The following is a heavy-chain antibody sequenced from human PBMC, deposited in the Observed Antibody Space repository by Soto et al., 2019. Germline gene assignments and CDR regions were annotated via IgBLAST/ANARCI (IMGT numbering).Heavy chain of an antibody. CDR2: IKQDGSEK. CDR1: GFTFSSYW. D-gene: IGHD3-9*01. Sequence: GSLRLSCAASGFTFSSYWMSWVRQAPGKGLEWVANIKQDGSEKYYVDSVKGRFTISRDNAKNSLYLQMNSLRAEDTAVYYCAKSLVILTGYYTYWGQGTLVTVSS. J-gene: IGHJ4*02. V-gene: IGHV3-7*05. CDR3: AKSLVILTGYYTY.